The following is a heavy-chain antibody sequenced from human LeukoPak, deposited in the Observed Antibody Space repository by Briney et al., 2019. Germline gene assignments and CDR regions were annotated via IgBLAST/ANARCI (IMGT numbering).Heavy chain of an antibody. V-gene: IGHV1-69*05. CDR2: IIPIFGTA. J-gene: IGHJ4*02. CDR3: AREILAGSYRRGIDY. D-gene: IGHD3-16*02. CDR1: GGTFSSYA. Sequence: ASVKVSCKASGGTFSSYAISWVRQAPGQGLEWMGRIIPIFGTASYAQKFQGRVTITTDESTSTAYMELSSLRSEDTAVYYCAREILAGSYRRGIDYWGQGTLVTVSS.